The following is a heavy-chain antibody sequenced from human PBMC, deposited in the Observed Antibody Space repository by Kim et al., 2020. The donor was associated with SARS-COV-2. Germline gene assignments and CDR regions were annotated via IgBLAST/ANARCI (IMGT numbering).Heavy chain of an antibody. J-gene: IGHJ4*02. CDR2: IYYSGST. CDR1: GGSISSSSYY. D-gene: IGHD3-3*01. Sequence: SETLSLTCTVSGGSISSSSYYWGWIRQPPGKGLEWIGSIYYSGSTYYNPSLKSRVTISVDTSKNQFSLMLTSVTDADTAVYYCVRPGDEWLRFDQWGQGTLVTVSS. CDR3: VRPGDEWLRFDQ. V-gene: IGHV4-39*01.